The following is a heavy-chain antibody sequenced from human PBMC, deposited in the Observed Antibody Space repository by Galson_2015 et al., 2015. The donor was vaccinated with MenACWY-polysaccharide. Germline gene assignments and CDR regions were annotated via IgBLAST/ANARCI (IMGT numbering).Heavy chain of an antibody. CDR3: ARVRYSTGKYQFDY. CDR2: IGGSGSNT. J-gene: IGHJ4*02. D-gene: IGHD2-2*01. CDR1: GFTFSNYA. V-gene: IGHV3-23*01. Sequence: SLRLSCAASGFTFSNYAMSWVRQAPGKGLEWVSTIGGSGSNTHYADSVKGRFTISRDNSKNTLSQQMNSLRAEDTAVYYCARVRYSTGKYQFDYWGQGTLVAVSS.